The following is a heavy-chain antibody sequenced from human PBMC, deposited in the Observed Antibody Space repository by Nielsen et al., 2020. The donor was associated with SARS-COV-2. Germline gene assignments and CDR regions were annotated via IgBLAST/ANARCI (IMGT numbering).Heavy chain of an antibody. CDR3: ARDNRDFWGGMDV. V-gene: IGHV3-11*01. J-gene: IGHJ6*02. Sequence: GESLKISCAASGFTFSDYYMSWIRQAPGKGLEWVSYISSSGSTIYYADSVKGRFTISRDNAKNSLYLQMNSLRAEDTAVYYCARDNRDFWGGMDVWGQGTTVTVSS. CDR2: ISSSGSTI. D-gene: IGHD3-3*01. CDR1: GFTFSDYY.